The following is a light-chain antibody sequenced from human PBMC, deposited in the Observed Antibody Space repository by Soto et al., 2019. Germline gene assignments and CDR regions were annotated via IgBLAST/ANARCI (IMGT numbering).Light chain of an antibody. J-gene: IGKJ3*01. CDR1: HDISNY. CDR2: GAS. V-gene: IGKV1-33*01. Sequence: DIQMTQSPSSLSASVGDRVTITCQASHDISNYLNWYKHKPGKAPKLLIYGASNLETGVPSRFSGSGSGTDFTFTISGLQPEDIATYYCQYCDYLPLFGPGTTVDLK. CDR3: QYCDYLPL.